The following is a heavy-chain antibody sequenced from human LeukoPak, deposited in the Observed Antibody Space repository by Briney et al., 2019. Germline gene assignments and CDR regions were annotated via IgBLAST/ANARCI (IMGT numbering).Heavy chain of an antibody. CDR2: ISGSGGST. V-gene: IGHV3-23*01. J-gene: IGHJ6*02. D-gene: IGHD2-2*01. Sequence: GGSLGLSCAASGFTFSSYAMSWVRQAPGKGLEWVSAISGSGGSTYYADSVKGRFTISRDNSKNTLYLQMNSLRAEDTAVYYCAKDCSSTSCYLVSYGMDVWGQGTTVTVSS. CDR3: AKDCSSTSCYLVSYGMDV. CDR1: GFTFSSYA.